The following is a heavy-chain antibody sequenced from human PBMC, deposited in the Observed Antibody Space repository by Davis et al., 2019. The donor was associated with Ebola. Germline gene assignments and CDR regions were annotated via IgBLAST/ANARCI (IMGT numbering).Heavy chain of an antibody. CDR3: ARQPPGAFDY. J-gene: IGHJ4*02. CDR1: GYRFTNYW. CDR2: IFPGDSDT. D-gene: IGHD1-26*01. V-gene: IGHV5-51*01. Sequence: GESLKISCQGSGYRFTNYWIGWVRQVPGKGLEWLGIIFPGDSDTRYSPSFQGQVTISADKSITTAYLQWNSLKASDTAIYYCARQPPGAFDYWGQGTLVTVSS.